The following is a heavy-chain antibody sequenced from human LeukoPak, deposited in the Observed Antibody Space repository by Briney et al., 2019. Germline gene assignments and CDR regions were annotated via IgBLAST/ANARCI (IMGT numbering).Heavy chain of an antibody. D-gene: IGHD3-10*01. Sequence: ASETLSLTCTVSGGSISSYSWRWIRQPPGKGLEWIGFIYYSGCTNYKSSLKSRVTISVDTSKNQFSLKLSSVTAADTAVYYCARDTHGSGSSTYYYYYMDVWGKGTTVTISS. CDR2: IYYSGCT. J-gene: IGHJ6*03. V-gene: IGHV4-59*12. CDR1: GGSISSYS. CDR3: ARDTHGSGSSTYYYYYMDV.